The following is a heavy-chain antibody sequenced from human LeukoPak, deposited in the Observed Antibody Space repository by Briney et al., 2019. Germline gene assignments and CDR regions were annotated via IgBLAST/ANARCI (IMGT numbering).Heavy chain of an antibody. V-gene: IGHV3-23*01. Sequence: GGSLRLSCAASGFTFTTYAMTWVRQAPGKGLEWVSAISGRGDYIYYADSVKGRFTFSRDNYKNTLYLQMNSLRVEDTALYYCVRQGGQMGDMVVVPAATSFGYWGQGTLVTVSS. CDR3: VRQGGQMGDMVVVPAATSFGY. CDR1: GFTFTTYA. CDR2: ISGRGDYI. J-gene: IGHJ4*02. D-gene: IGHD2-2*01.